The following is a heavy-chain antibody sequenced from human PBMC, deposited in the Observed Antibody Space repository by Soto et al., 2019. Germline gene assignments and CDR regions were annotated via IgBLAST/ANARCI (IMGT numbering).Heavy chain of an antibody. CDR3: AGGVATLLA. CDR2: INSDGSTT. D-gene: IGHD5-12*01. J-gene: IGHJ5*02. CDR1: GFTFSTYW. V-gene: IGHV3-74*01. Sequence: EVQLVESGGGLVQPGGSLRLSCAASGFTFSTYWMHWVRQVPGKGLVWVSRINSDGSTTSYSDSVKGRFTISRDNAKNTLFLQMNSLRAEDTAVYYCAGGVATLLAWGQGTLVTVSS.